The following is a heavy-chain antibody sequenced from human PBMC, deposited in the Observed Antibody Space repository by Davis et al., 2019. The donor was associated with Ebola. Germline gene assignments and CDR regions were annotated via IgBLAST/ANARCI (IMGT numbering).Heavy chain of an antibody. CDR1: GFTFSSYS. V-gene: IGHV3-48*02. Sequence: GESLKISCAASGFTFSSYSMNWVRQAPGKGLEWVSYISSSSSTIYYADSVKGRFTISRDNAKNSLYLQMNSLRDEDTAVYYCTRESGRGGASSTDYWGQGTLVTVSS. J-gene: IGHJ4*02. CDR2: ISSSSSTI. CDR3: TRESGRGGASSTDY. D-gene: IGHD2-21*01.